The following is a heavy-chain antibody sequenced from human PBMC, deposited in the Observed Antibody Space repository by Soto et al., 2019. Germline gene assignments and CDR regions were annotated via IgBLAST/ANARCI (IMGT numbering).Heavy chain of an antibody. Sequence: RGALRLSCAASGFTFAIHAMSGVRQAPGKGLEWFSFISGSGGSTYYADSVKGRFTISRDNSKKTLYLQMNSLRGEDTAVYYCGKGSAATNYFYYATDVWGQGTTVTV. V-gene: IGHV3-23*01. CDR2: ISGSGGST. J-gene: IGHJ6*02. CDR1: GFTFAIHA. D-gene: IGHD2-15*01. CDR3: GKGSAATNYFYYATDV.